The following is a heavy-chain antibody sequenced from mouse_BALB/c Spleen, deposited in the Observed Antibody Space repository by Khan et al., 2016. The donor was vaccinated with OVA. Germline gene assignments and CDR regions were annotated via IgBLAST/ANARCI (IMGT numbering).Heavy chain of an antibody. CDR2: INTYTGEP. V-gene: IGHV9-3-1*01. CDR1: GFTFTNYG. Sequence: QIQLVQSGPELKKPGETVQISCKASGFTFTNYGMNWVKQAPGKGLKWMGWINTYTGEPSFADDFTGRFAFSLETSASTAYLQINSLKNEDTATYFCARVGYNGTMDCWGQGTSVTGSS. D-gene: IGHD2-14*01. J-gene: IGHJ4*01. CDR3: ARVGYNGTMDC.